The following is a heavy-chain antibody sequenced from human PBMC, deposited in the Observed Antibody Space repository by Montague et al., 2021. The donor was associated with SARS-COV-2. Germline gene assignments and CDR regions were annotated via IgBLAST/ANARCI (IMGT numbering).Heavy chain of an antibody. CDR3: ARRLDYWDSSGQRRHFDF. V-gene: IGHV4-39*01. CDR2: ISYHGNT. D-gene: IGHD3-22*01. Sequence: SETLSFTRTLSGDSISSSSYDWGWIRRPPGKGLEWIGHISYHGNTNYNPSLKSRVTISIDTSRNQFSLKVSSVTATDTAIYYCARRLDYWDSSGQRRHFDFWGQGTLVTVSS. CDR1: GDSISSSSYD. J-gene: IGHJ4*02.